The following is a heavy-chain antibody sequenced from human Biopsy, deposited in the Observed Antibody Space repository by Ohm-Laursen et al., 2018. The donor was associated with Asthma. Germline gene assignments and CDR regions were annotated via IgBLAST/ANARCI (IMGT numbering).Heavy chain of an antibody. Sequence: SVKVSCKASGYNFISFAIHWVRQAPGQRLEWMGWVNTGNGDTKYSQKFHGRVTITRDTSASTAYMELRSLRSEDTATYYCARTYYDFLTGQVKDVFGVWGQGTMVTVSS. CDR3: ARTYYDFLTGQVKDVFGV. D-gene: IGHD3-9*01. J-gene: IGHJ3*01. V-gene: IGHV1-3*04. CDR2: VNTGNGDT. CDR1: GYNFISFA.